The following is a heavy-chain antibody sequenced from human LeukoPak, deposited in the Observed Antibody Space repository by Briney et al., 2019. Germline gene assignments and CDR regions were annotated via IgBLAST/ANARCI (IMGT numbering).Heavy chain of an antibody. Sequence: EASVKVSCKASGYTFSNFGITWARQAPGQGLEWMGWINANNGDTNYAQKFQGRVTMTTDTSTSTAYMELGSLRSDDTAMYYCSRFQFRTESVGFDHWGQGTMVTVSS. J-gene: IGHJ3*01. CDR2: INANNGDT. CDR3: SRFQFRTESVGFDH. D-gene: IGHD1-1*01. CDR1: GYTFSNFG. V-gene: IGHV1-18*01.